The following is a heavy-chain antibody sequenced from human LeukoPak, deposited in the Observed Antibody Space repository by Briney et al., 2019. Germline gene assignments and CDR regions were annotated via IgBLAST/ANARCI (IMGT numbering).Heavy chain of an antibody. D-gene: IGHD7-27*01. CDR3: AKAWGYDYYYGMDV. Sequence: PGGSLRLSCAASGFTFSSYGMHWVRQAPGKGLEWVAVISYDGSNKYYADSVKGRFTISRDNSKNTLYLQMNSLRAEDTAVYYCAKAWGYDYYYGMDVWGQGTTVTVSS. CDR2: ISYDGSNK. V-gene: IGHV3-30*18. CDR1: GFTFSSYG. J-gene: IGHJ6*02.